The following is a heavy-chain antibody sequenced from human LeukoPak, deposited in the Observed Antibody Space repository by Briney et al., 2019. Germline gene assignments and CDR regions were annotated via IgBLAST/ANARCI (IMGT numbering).Heavy chain of an antibody. J-gene: IGHJ4*02. CDR3: AKEMYYYGSGSDY. CDR1: GFTFSSYG. V-gene: IGHV3-30*18. D-gene: IGHD3-10*01. Sequence: PGRSLRLSCAASGFTFSSYGMHWVRQAPGKGLEWVAVISYDGSNKYYADSVKGRFTISRDNSKNTLYLQMNSLRAEDTAVYYCAKEMYYYGSGSDYWGQGTLVTVSS. CDR2: ISYDGSNK.